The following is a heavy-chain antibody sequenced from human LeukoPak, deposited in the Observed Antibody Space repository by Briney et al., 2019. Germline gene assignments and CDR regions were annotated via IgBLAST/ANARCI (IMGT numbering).Heavy chain of an antibody. J-gene: IGHJ6*03. V-gene: IGHV3-23*01. Sequence: PGGSLRLSCAASGFTFSSYAMSWVRQAPGKGLEWVSAISGSGGSTYYADSVKGRFTISRDNSKNTLYLQMNSLRAEDTAVYYCAKDGIGFGKLQWKYYYYYMDVWGKGTTVTISS. D-gene: IGHD3-10*01. CDR2: ISGSGGST. CDR3: AKDGIGFGKLQWKYYYYYMDV. CDR1: GFTFSSYA.